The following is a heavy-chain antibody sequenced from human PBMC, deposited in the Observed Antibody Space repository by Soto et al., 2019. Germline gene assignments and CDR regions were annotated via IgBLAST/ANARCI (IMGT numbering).Heavy chain of an antibody. Sequence: GESLKISCKGSVYSFTSYWISWVRQMPGKGLEWMGRIDPSDSYTNYSPSFQGHVTISADKSISTAYLQWSSLKASDTAMYYCARHGAARSYYYYGMDVWGQGTTVTVSS. V-gene: IGHV5-10-1*01. CDR3: ARHGAARSYYYYGMDV. J-gene: IGHJ6*02. CDR1: VYSFTSYW. D-gene: IGHD6-6*01. CDR2: IDPSDSYT.